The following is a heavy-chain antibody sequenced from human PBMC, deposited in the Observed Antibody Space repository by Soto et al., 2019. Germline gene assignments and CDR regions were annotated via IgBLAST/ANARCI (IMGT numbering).Heavy chain of an antibody. CDR3: AREIPRYCSSTSCYIGIGWFDP. Sequence: SETLSLTCAVYGGSFSGYYWSWIRQPPGKGLEWIGEINHSGSTNYNPSLKSRVTISVDTSKNQFSLKLSSVTAADTAVYYCAREIPRYCSSTSCYIGIGWFDPWGQGTLVTVS. V-gene: IGHV4-34*01. D-gene: IGHD2-2*02. J-gene: IGHJ5*02. CDR2: INHSGST. CDR1: GGSFSGYY.